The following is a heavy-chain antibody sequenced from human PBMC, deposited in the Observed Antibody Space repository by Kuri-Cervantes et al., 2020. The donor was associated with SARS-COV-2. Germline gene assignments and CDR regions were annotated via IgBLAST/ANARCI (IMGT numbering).Heavy chain of an antibody. J-gene: IGHJ6*02. CDR2: IYYSGST. Sequence: GSLRLSCTVSSGSISSSSYYWGWIRQPPGKGLEWIGSIYYSGSTYYNPSLKSRVTISVDTSKNQSSLKLSSVTAADTAVYYCARVPFWSGYYKDYYYYGMDVWGQGTTVTVSS. V-gene: IGHV4-39*07. CDR1: SGSISSSSYY. D-gene: IGHD3-3*01. CDR3: ARVPFWSGYYKDYYYYGMDV.